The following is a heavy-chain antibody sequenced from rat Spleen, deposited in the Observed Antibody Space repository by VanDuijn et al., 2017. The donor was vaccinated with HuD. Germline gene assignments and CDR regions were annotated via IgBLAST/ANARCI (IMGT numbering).Heavy chain of an antibody. CDR1: GFTFSSYW. Sequence: EVQLVETGGGLVQPGKSLKLSCVASGFTFSSYWIYWIRQAPGEGLEWVSSISPDGASTYYPDSVKGRFTISRDNAKSTLYLQMDSLRSEDTATYYCARHRDYGYNYDYWGQGVMVTVSS. CDR2: ISPDGAST. CDR3: ARHRDYGYNYDY. J-gene: IGHJ2*01. D-gene: IGHD1-9*01. V-gene: IGHV5-58*01.